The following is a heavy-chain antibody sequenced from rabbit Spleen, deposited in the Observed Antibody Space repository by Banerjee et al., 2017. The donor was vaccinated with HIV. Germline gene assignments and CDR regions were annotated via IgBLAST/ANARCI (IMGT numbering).Heavy chain of an antibody. Sequence: QLVESGGGLVQPGGSLKLSCKASRFDFSTYSMSWVRQAPGKGLEWIGYFDPVFGGTYYASWVNGQFAISSHNAQNTLYLQLNSLTAADTATYFCVRGPPYAGYADYGYVYLNLWGPGTLVTVS. CDR3: VRGPPYAGYADYGYVYLNL. CDR1: RFDFSTYS. D-gene: IGHD6-1*01. J-gene: IGHJ4*01. V-gene: IGHV1S7*01. CDR2: FDPVFGGT.